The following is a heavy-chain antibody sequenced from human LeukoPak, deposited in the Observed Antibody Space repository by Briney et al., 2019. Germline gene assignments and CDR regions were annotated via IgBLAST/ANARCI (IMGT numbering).Heavy chain of an antibody. V-gene: IGHV1-2*02. J-gene: IGHJ5*02. D-gene: IGHD3-22*01. CDR2: INPNSGDT. CDR1: GYTFTGYY. CDR3: ARRLYYYDSSASGWFDP. Sequence: ASVKVSSKASGYTFTGYYMHWVRQGPGQGLEWMGWINPNSGDTNYAQRFQGRVTMTRDTSISTAYMELSRLTSDDTAVYYCARRLYYYDSSASGWFDPWGQGTLVTVSS.